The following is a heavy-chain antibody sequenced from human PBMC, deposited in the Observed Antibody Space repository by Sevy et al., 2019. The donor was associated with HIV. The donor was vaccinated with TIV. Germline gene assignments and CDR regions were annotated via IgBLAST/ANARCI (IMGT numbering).Heavy chain of an antibody. Sequence: SETLTLTCAVYGGSFSGYYWSWIRQPPGKGLEWIGEINHSGSTNYNPSLKSRVTISVDTSKNQFSLKLSSVTAADTAVYYCARRGDHYGGTSYWYFDLWGRGTLVTVSS. CDR3: ARRGDHYGGTSYWYFDL. J-gene: IGHJ2*01. D-gene: IGHD4-17*01. CDR2: INHSGST. V-gene: IGHV4-34*01. CDR1: GGSFSGYY.